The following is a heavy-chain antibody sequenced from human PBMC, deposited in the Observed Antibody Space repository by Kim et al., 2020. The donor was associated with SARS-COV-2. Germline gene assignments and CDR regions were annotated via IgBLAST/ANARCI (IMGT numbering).Heavy chain of an antibody. CDR2: IKSNADGGTT. CDR3: ATVTGQPGW. J-gene: IGHJ4*02. V-gene: IGHV3-15*01. CDR1: GFTFSVAW. Sequence: GGSLRLSCVASGFTFSVAWLSWLRQAPGKGLEWVGRIKSNADGGTTDYAAAVKGRFTISRDDSKNTLYLQMNSLNNDDTAMYYCATVTGQPGWGVRGTLVTVSS. D-gene: IGHD1-26*01.